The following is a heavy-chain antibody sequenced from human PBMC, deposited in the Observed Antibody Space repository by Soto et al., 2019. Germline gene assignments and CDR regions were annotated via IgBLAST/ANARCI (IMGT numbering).Heavy chain of an antibody. CDR1: VYSVSSNSAA. J-gene: IGHJ5*02. D-gene: IGHD2-2*01. V-gene: IGHV6-1*01. CDR2: TYYRSKWYN. Sequence: PSQTLSLTCAISVYSVSSNSAAWNWIIQSPSRGLEWLGRTYYRSKWYNDYAVSVKSRITINPDTSKNQFSLQLNSVTPEDTAVYYCAREIVVVTAAYNWFEPLGQGTLVNVSS. CDR3: AREIVVVTAAYNWFEP.